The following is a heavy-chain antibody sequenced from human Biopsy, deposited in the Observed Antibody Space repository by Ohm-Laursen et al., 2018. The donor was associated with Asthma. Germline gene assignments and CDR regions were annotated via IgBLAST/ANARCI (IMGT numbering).Heavy chain of an antibody. D-gene: IGHD5-12*01. CDR1: GYAFTTYS. J-gene: IGHJ6*02. CDR3: ARGYSGSDRIVYYYSGLEA. V-gene: IGHV1-18*04. Sequence: SVKVSCKASGYAFTTYSLNWVRQAPGQGLEWMGWISGKNGDTNYAQTLQGRLTMTADTSTNTAYMELSSLSSEDTAVYYCARGYSGSDRIVYYYSGLEAWGQGTTVTVSS. CDR2: ISGKNGDT.